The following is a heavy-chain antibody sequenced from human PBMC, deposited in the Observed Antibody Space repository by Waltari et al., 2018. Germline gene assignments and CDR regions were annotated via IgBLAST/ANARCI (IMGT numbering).Heavy chain of an antibody. CDR2: IYYSGST. CDR1: GGSISSYY. Sequence: QVQLQESGSGLVKPSETLSLTCTVSGGSISSYYWSWIRQPPGKGLEWIGYIYYSGSTNYNPSLKSRVTISVDTSKNQFSLKLSSVTAADTAVYYCARGGYDYIWGSYRYNDYWGQGTLVTVSS. D-gene: IGHD3-16*02. CDR3: ARGGYDYIWGSYRYNDY. V-gene: IGHV4-59*01. J-gene: IGHJ4*02.